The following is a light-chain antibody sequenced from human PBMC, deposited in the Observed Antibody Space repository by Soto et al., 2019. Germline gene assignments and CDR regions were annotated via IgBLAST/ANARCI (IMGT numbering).Light chain of an antibody. V-gene: IGKV3-15*01. Sequence: IGMTQPPSTLTVSPGERATPSCRASQNFYHNLAWYQQKLGQAPRLLVSGASARATDIPARFSGSGSGTEFTLTFSGLQFEDFAIYYCQQYSDWPLTFGGGTKVEIK. J-gene: IGKJ4*01. CDR1: QNFYHN. CDR2: GAS. CDR3: QQYSDWPLT.